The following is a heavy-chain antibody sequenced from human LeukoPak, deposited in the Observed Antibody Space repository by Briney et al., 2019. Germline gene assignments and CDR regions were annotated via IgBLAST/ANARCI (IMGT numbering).Heavy chain of an antibody. Sequence: SETLSLTCTVSGGSISSSSYYWGWIRQPPGKGLEWIGSIYYSGSTYYNPSLKSRVTISVDTSKNQFSLKLSSVTAADTAVYYCARVGGATIPIDYWGQGTLVTVSS. J-gene: IGHJ4*02. V-gene: IGHV4-39*07. CDR2: IYYSGST. D-gene: IGHD1-26*01. CDR1: GGSISSSSYY. CDR3: ARVGGATIPIDY.